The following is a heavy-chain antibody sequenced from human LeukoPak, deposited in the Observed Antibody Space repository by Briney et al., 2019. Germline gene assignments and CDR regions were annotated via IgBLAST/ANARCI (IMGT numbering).Heavy chain of an antibody. CDR2: IYVTGN. D-gene: IGHD3-16*02. J-gene: IGHJ6*03. V-gene: IGHV4-59*08. CDR3: ARHIGGGIEDMDV. CDR1: GGSIGTYY. Sequence: LETLSLTCTVSGGSIGTYYWSWVRQSPGKGLEWIGYIYVTGNRYNPYLQSRVTISVDTSRNQFFLKMSSVTAADTAVYYCARHIGGGIEDMDVWGKGTKVTVSS.